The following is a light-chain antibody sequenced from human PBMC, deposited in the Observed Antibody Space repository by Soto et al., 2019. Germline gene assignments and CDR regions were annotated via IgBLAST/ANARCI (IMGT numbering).Light chain of an antibody. V-gene: IGKV1D-13*01. Sequence: AIQFTQSPSPLSASVGDRVTITCRASQGVSSSLAWYQQKPGTAPELLIYDASDLETGVPSRFSGSGSGTDFTLTISSLQPEDFATYYCQQFNNYPLTFGQGTRLEIK. J-gene: IGKJ5*01. CDR3: QQFNNYPLT. CDR1: QGVSSS. CDR2: DAS.